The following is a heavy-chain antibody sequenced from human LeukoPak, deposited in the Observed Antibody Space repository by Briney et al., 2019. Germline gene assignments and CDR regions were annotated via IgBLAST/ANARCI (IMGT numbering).Heavy chain of an antibody. V-gene: IGHV3-30*02. CDR2: IRYDGGNK. CDR3: AKDEVTRGYYYMDV. Sequence: GGSLRLSCAASGFTFSNYGMQWVRQAPGKGLEWVAFIRYDGGNKYYADSVKGRFTISRDNSKNTLYLQMNSLRTEDTAVYYCAKDEVTRGYYYMDVWGKGTTVTVS. D-gene: IGHD4-11*01. J-gene: IGHJ6*03. CDR1: GFTFSNYG.